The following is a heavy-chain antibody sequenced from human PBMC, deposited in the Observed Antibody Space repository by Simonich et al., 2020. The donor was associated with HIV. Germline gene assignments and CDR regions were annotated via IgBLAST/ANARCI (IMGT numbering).Heavy chain of an antibody. CDR2: INHSGLT. V-gene: IGHV4-34*01. CDR1: GGSFSGYY. Sequence: QVQLQQWGAGLLKPSETLSLTCAVYGGSFSGYYWSWIRQPPGKGLEWIGEINHSGLTNYKSSLNSRATRSVDKSKNQFSLKLSSVTAADTAIYYGARRDRELILYFDYWGQGNLVTVSS. CDR3: ARRDRELILYFDY. D-gene: IGHD3-3*01. J-gene: IGHJ4*02.